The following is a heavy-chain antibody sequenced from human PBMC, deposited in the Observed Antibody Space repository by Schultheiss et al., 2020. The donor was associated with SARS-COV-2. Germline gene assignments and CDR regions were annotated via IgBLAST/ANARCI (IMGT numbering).Heavy chain of an antibody. J-gene: IGHJ5*02. CDR1: GGSFSGYY. D-gene: IGHD6-13*01. Sequence: SETLSLTCAVYGGSFSGYYWSWIRQHPGKGLEWIGSIYYSGSTYYNPSLKSRVTISVDTSKNQFSLKLSSVTAADTAVYYCARGGPVYSSSWYWFDPWGQGTLVTVSS. CDR3: ARGGPVYSSSWYWFDP. V-gene: IGHV4-34*01. CDR2: IYYSGST.